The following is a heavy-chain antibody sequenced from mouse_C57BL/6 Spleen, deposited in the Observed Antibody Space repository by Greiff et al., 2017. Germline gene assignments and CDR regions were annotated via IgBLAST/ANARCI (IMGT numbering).Heavy chain of an antibody. D-gene: IGHD2-2*01. Sequence: QVQLQQSGAELMKPGASVKLSCKATGYTFTGYWIEWVKQRPGHGLEWIGEILPRSGSTNYNEKFKCKATFTADTSSNTAYMQLSSLTTEDSAIYDCAREGGYDGFAYWGQGTLVTVSA. CDR1: GYTFTGYW. J-gene: IGHJ3*01. CDR3: AREGGYDGFAY. CDR2: ILPRSGST. V-gene: IGHV1-9*01.